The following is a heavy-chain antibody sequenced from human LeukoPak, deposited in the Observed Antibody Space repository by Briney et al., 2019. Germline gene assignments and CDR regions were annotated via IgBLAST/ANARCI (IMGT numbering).Heavy chain of an antibody. CDR2: FYYGGST. J-gene: IGHJ4*02. Sequence: SEPLSLTCTVSGGSLSRSGYYWGWIRQPPGKGPEWIGNFYYGGSTYYNPSLKSRVTISVDTSKNQFSLNLNSVTAADTAVYFCARSVAYTSGWYIDYWGQGTLVTVSS. CDR1: GGSLSRSGYY. D-gene: IGHD6-19*01. V-gene: IGHV4-39*01. CDR3: ARSVAYTSGWYIDY.